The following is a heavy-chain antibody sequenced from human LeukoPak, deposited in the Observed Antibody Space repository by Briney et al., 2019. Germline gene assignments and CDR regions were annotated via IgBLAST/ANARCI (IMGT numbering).Heavy chain of an antibody. CDR2: MNRDGSEV. Sequence: GGSLRLSCAASGFPFAPFWMTWVRQAPGKGPEFVATMNRDGSEVAYGNSVRGRFTISRDNAKNSLYLQMYSLRAEDTAVYYCARGIDEWSYLNYWGQGALVTVSS. J-gene: IGHJ4*02. V-gene: IGHV3-7*04. D-gene: IGHD3-3*01. CDR1: GFPFAPFW. CDR3: ARGIDEWSYLNY.